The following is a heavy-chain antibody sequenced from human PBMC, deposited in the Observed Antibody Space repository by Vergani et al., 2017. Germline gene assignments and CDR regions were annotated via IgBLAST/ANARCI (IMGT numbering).Heavy chain of an antibody. CDR3: AKGEYCSSTSCYFFDY. J-gene: IGHJ4*02. CDR2: ISWNSGSI. D-gene: IGHD2-2*01. Sequence: VQLVESGGGLVQPGRSLRLSCAASGFTFDDYAMHWVRQAPGKGLEWVSGISWNSGSIGYADSVKGRFTISRDNAKNSLYLQMNSLRAEDTALYYCAKGEYCSSTSCYFFDYWGQGTLVTVSS. CDR1: GFTFDDYA. V-gene: IGHV3-9*01.